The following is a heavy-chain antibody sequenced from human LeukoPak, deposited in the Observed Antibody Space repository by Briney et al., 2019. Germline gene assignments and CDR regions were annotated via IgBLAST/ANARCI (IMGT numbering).Heavy chain of an antibody. V-gene: IGHV3-21*01. D-gene: IGHD6-13*01. Sequence: PGGSLRLSCAASGFTFSSYSMNWVRQAPGKGLEWVSSIGSSSSYIYYADSVKGRFTISRDNAKNSLYLQMNSLRAEDTAVYYCARVSSWYSPDAFDIWGQGTMVTVSS. CDR2: IGSSSSYI. J-gene: IGHJ3*02. CDR1: GFTFSSYS. CDR3: ARVSSWYSPDAFDI.